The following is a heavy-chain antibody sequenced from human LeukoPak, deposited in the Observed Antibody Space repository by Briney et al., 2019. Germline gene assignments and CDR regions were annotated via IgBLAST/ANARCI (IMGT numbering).Heavy chain of an antibody. CDR1: GYTFTSYG. D-gene: IGHD3-22*01. J-gene: IGHJ4*02. CDR3: ARHVPKTYYYDSSGFFFDY. CDR2: ISAYNGYT. V-gene: IGHV1-18*01. Sequence: ASVTVSCKASGYTFTSYGISWVRQAPGQGLEWMGWISAYNGYTNYAQKLQGRVTMTTDTSTSTAYMELRSLRSNDTAVYYCARHVPKTYYYDSSGFFFDYWGQGTLVTVSS.